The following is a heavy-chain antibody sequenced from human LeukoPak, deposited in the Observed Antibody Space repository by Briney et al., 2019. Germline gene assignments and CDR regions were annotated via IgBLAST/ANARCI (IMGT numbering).Heavy chain of an antibody. Sequence: SETLSLTCTVSGGSISSSSYYWGWIRQPPGKGLEWIGYIYYSGSTHYNPSLKSRVTISIDTSKNQFSLKLSSVTAADTAVYYCARGVTARGFYYYMDVWGKGTTVTISS. V-gene: IGHV4-39*07. D-gene: IGHD2-21*02. CDR1: GGSISSSSYY. CDR2: IYYSGST. J-gene: IGHJ6*03. CDR3: ARGVTARGFYYYMDV.